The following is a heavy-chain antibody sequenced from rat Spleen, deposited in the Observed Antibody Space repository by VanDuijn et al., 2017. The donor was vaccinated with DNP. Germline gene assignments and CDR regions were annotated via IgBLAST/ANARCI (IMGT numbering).Heavy chain of an antibody. J-gene: IGHJ2*01. D-gene: IGHD1-11*01. Sequence: EVQLVESGGGLVQPGRSLKLSCAASGFTFSDYNMAWVRQAPTKGLKWVAYISYDGGSTYYGDSVKGRFTISRDNAKTTLYLQMDSLRSEDTATYYCVTRGKYGGYDYWGQGVIVTVSS. CDR1: GFTFSDYN. CDR2: ISYDGGST. V-gene: IGHV5-20*01. CDR3: VTRGKYGGYDY.